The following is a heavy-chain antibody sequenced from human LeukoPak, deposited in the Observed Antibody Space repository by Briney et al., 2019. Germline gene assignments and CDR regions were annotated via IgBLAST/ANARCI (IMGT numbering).Heavy chain of an antibody. J-gene: IGHJ6*02. D-gene: IGHD3-22*01. CDR2: INPNSGGT. CDR3: VRDGPRVSSGYYYGMDV. V-gene: IGHV1-2*02. Sequence: ASVKVSCKASGYIFTGYYMHWVRQAPGQGLEWMGWINPNSGGTNYAQKFQGRVTMTRDTSISTAYMELSRLRSDDTAVYYCVRDGPRVSSGYYYGMDVWGQGTTVTVSS. CDR1: GYIFTGYY.